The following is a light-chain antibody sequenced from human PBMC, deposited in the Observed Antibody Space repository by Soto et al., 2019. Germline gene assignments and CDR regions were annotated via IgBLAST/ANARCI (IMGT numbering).Light chain of an antibody. CDR1: SSDVGGFNY. CDR3: SSYTTNNSPHV. J-gene: IGLJ1*01. Sequence: SVLAHPSSVSGSPGQSITISCAGTSSDVGGFNYVSWYQQYPGKAPKLIIYGVSNRPSGVSSRFSGSKSGNTASLIISGLQAEDEADYYCSSYTTNNSPHVFGAGTKVTVL. CDR2: GVS. V-gene: IGLV2-14*01.